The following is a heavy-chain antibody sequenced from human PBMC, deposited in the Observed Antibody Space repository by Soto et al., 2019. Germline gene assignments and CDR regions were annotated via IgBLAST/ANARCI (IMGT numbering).Heavy chain of an antibody. V-gene: IGHV3-23*01. D-gene: IGHD2-21*01. Sequence: EVQLLESGGGLVQPGGSLRLSCAASGFTFSSYAMSWVRQAPGKGLEWVSAISGSGGSTYYADSVKGRFAISRDNSKNTRYLQMNSLRADDTAVYYCAKSIATMGYFDYWGQGTLVTVSS. CDR2: ISGSGGST. J-gene: IGHJ4*02. CDR3: AKSIATMGYFDY. CDR1: GFTFSSYA.